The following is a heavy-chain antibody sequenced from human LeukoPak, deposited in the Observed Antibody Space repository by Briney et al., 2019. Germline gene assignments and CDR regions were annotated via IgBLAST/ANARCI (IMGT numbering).Heavy chain of an antibody. Sequence: SQTLSLTCAVSGGSISSGGYSWSWIRQPPGKGLEWIGYIYHSGSTYYNPSLKSRVTISVDRSKNQFSLKLSSVTAADTAVYYCASLRGELPGLGYFDLWGRGTLVTVSS. CDR1: GGSISSGGYS. V-gene: IGHV4-30-2*01. CDR2: IYHSGST. J-gene: IGHJ2*01. D-gene: IGHD1-26*01. CDR3: ASLRGELPGLGYFDL.